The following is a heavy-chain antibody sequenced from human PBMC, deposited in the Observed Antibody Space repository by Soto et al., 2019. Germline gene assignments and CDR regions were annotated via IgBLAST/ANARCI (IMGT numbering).Heavy chain of an antibody. Sequence: SETLSLTCSVSGGSLSGYYWTCTPQPPGKGLEWIGYIYYAGTNAYNPSLKSRVTISLDTSKNHFSLKMDSVTAADTAVYYCTRLGGYYQALDSWGQGTLVTVS. D-gene: IGHD3-3*01. CDR2: IYYAGTN. V-gene: IGHV4-59*08. CDR3: TRLGGYYQALDS. J-gene: IGHJ4*02. CDR1: GGSLSGYY.